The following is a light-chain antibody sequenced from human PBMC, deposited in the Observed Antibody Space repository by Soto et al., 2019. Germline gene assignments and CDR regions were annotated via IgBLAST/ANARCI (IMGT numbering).Light chain of an antibody. Sequence: QSVLTQPGSVPGSPRQAITISCTGISSDVGGYGYVPWYQLYPGKAPKLMIYEVINRPSGVSNRFSGSNVCKTASLTIFGLQAEDEADYYRSSYTTSSTYVFGTGTKVNV. CDR1: SSDVGGYGY. J-gene: IGLJ1*01. CDR3: SSYTTSSTYV. CDR2: EVI. V-gene: IGLV2-14*01.